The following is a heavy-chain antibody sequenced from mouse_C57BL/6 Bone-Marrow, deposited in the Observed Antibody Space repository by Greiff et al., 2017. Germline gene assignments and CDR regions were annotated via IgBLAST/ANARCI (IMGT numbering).Heavy chain of an antibody. CDR1: GYTFTSYD. J-gene: IGHJ2*01. Sequence: VKVVESGPELVKPGASVKLSCKASGYTFTSYDINWVKQRPGQGLEWIGWIYPRDGSTTYNEKFKGKATLTVDTSSSTAYMELHSLTSEDSAVYFCARRTTVPYYFDYWGQGTTLTVSS. CDR3: ARRTTVPYYFDY. D-gene: IGHD1-1*01. CDR2: IYPRDGST. V-gene: IGHV1-85*01.